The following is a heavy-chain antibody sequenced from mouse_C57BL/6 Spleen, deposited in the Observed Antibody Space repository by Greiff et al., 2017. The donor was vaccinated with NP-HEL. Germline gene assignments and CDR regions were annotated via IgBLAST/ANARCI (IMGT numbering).Heavy chain of an antibody. J-gene: IGHJ1*03. Sequence: VQLKESGPELVKPGDSVKISCKASGYSFTGYFMNWVMQSHGKSLEWIGRINPYNGDTFYNQKFKGKATLTVDKSSSTAHMELRSLTSEDSAVYYCARNPFYYGSSYGYFDVWGTGTTVTVSS. CDR1: GYSFTGYF. D-gene: IGHD1-1*01. CDR2: INPYNGDT. V-gene: IGHV1-20*01. CDR3: ARNPFYYGSSYGYFDV.